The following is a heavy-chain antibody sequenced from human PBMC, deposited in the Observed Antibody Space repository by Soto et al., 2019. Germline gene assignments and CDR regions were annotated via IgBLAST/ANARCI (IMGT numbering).Heavy chain of an antibody. D-gene: IGHD6-13*01. CDR3: ARDWGVGAAAGRDYYYYGMDV. Sequence: QVQLVQSGAEVKKPGSSVKVSCKASGGTFSSYAISWVRQAPGQGLEWMGGIIPIFGTANYAQKFQGRVTITADESTSTAYMELSSLRSEDTAVYYCARDWGVGAAAGRDYYYYGMDVWGQGTTVTVSS. J-gene: IGHJ6*02. V-gene: IGHV1-69*01. CDR2: IIPIFGTA. CDR1: GGTFSSYA.